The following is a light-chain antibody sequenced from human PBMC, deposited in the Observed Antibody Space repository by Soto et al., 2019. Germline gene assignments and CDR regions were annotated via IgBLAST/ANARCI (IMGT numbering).Light chain of an antibody. J-gene: IGKJ1*01. Sequence: EIVLTQSPGSLSLSPGERATLPCRASQSVDSSFFAWYQKKPGQAPRLLIYGASKRATGIPDRFSGSGSGTDFTLTISRLEPEDFAVYYCQQYVSSVTFGQGTKVEIK. CDR2: GAS. CDR3: QQYVSSVT. CDR1: QSVDSSF. V-gene: IGKV3-20*01.